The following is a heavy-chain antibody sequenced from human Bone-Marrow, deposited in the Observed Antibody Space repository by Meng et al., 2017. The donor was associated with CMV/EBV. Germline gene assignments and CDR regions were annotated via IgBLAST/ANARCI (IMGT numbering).Heavy chain of an antibody. CDR2: INQDESEK. V-gene: IGHV3-7*01. Sequence: GGSLRLSCAASGFTFSGYWMTWVRQAPGKGLEWVANINQDESEKSYVDSVKGRFTISRDNAKNSLYLQMNSLRVEDTAVYYCVRSWPKSGTPCDYWGQGTLVTVSS. CDR3: VRSWPKSGTPCDY. J-gene: IGHJ4*02. D-gene: IGHD1-7*01. CDR1: GFTFSGYW.